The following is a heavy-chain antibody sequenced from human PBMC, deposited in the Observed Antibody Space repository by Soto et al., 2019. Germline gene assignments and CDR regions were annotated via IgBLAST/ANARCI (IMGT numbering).Heavy chain of an antibody. Sequence: QVQLVQSGAAVKKPGSSVKVSCKASGGTFSSYAISWVRQAPGQGLEWMGGIIPIFGAADYAQKFQGRVTITADESTSKAYMQLSSLRSEDTAVYYCARNPMTTVITIYYAGMDVWGQGTTVTVSS. D-gene: IGHD4-17*01. CDR2: IIPIFGAA. CDR3: ARNPMTTVITIYYAGMDV. V-gene: IGHV1-69*12. J-gene: IGHJ6*02. CDR1: GGTFSSYA.